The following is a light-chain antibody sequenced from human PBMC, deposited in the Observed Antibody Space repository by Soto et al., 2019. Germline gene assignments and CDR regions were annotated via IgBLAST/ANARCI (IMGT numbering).Light chain of an antibody. CDR1: SYNIGNNY. V-gene: IGLV1-51*01. CDR2: DNN. Sequence: QSVLTQPPSVSAAPGQRVTISCSGNSYNIGNNYVSWYQQFSGTAPKLLTYDNNKRPSGIPDRFSDSRSGTTATLDITVLQTGDEADYYCAAWDSSLSAVVFGGGTQLTVL. CDR3: AAWDSSLSAVV. J-gene: IGLJ2*01.